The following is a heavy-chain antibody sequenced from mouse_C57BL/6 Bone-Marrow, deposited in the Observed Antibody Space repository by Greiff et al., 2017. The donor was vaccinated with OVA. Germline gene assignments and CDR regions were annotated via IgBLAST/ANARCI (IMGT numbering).Heavy chain of an antibody. CDR3: ARSGITTVFDY. V-gene: IGHV1-69*01. CDR1: GYTFTSYW. J-gene: IGHJ2*01. Sequence: QVQLQQPGAELVMPGASVKLSCKASGYTFTSYWMHWVKQRPGQGLEWIGELDPSDSYTNYNQKFKGKSTLTVDKSSSTAYMQLSSLTSEDSAVYYCARSGITTVFDYWGQGTTLTVSS. D-gene: IGHD1-1*01. CDR2: LDPSDSYT.